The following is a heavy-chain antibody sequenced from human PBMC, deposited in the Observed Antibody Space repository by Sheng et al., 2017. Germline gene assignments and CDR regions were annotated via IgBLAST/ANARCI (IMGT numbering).Heavy chain of an antibody. Sequence: QLQESGPGLVKPSETLSLTCTVSGGSISSQYWSWIRQSPGKGLEWIGYIYYSGGTSYNPSLKSRVTISLDTSKKQFSLNLKSVTAADTAVYYCARGGGKVVSTIWVWGQGSLVTVSS. D-gene: IGHD5-12*01. CDR2: IYYSGGT. J-gene: IGHJ1*01. V-gene: IGHV4-59*11. CDR1: GGSISSQY. CDR3: ARGGGKVVSTIWV.